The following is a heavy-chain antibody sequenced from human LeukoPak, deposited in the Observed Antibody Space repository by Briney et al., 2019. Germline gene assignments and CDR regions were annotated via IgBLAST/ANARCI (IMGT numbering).Heavy chain of an antibody. J-gene: IGHJ4*02. Sequence: GGSLRLSCAASGFNFSNYAMSWVRQPPPKGLEWVSGISGSGGSTYYADSVGRFSTSRDNSNNTLYLQMTGLRAEDTAVYYCAKERREKGAATIDYWGQGTLVTVSS. V-gene: IGHV3-23*01. D-gene: IGHD1-26*01. CDR3: AKERREKGAATIDY. CDR2: ISGSGGST. CDR1: GFNFSNYA.